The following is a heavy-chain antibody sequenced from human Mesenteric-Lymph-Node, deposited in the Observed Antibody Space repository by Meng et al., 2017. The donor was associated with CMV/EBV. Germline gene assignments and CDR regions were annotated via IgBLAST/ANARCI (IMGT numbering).Heavy chain of an antibody. J-gene: IGHJ5*01. Sequence: CTVSGDSISSASYFWGWIRQPSGKGLEWIGSIFYTGKTYYNGSLKSRVTMSIDTSKNQFSLKLNSVTAADTAVYFCARITGYTSPADSWGQGTLVPSPQ. CDR1: GDSISSASYF. CDR3: ARITGYTSPADS. CDR2: IFYTGKT. D-gene: IGHD1-20*01. V-gene: IGHV4-39*01.